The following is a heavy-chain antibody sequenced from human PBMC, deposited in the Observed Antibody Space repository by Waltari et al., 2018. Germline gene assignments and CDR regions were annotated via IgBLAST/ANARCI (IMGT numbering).Heavy chain of an antibody. V-gene: IGHV1-18*01. CDR1: GYTLTELS. CDR2: ISAYNGNT. CDR3: ARSGLWFRELLFDY. D-gene: IGHD3-10*01. Sequence: QVQLVQSGAEVKKPGASVKVSCKVSGYTLTELSMHWVRQAPGQGLEWMGWISAYNGNTNYAQKLQGRVTMTTDTSTSTAYMELRSLRSDDTAVYYCARSGLWFRELLFDYWGQGTLVTVSS. J-gene: IGHJ4*02.